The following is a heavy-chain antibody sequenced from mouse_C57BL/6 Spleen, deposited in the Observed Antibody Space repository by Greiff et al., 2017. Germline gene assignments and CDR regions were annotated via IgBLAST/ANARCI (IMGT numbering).Heavy chain of an antibody. J-gene: IGHJ3*01. D-gene: IGHD3-2*01. CDR1: GFTFSSYA. V-gene: IGHV5-4*01. CDR2: ISDGGSYT. CDR3: ARGRDSLFAY. Sequence: EVQRVESGGGLVKPGGSLKLSCAASGFTFSSYAMSWVRQTPEKRLEWVATISDGGSYTYYPDNVKGRFTISRDNAKNNLYLQMSHLKSEDTAMYYCARGRDSLFAYWGQGTLVTVSA.